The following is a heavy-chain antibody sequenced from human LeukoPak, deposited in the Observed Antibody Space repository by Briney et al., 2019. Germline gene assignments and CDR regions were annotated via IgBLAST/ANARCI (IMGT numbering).Heavy chain of an antibody. CDR1: GGTFSSYA. D-gene: IGHD5-24*01. Sequence: SVKVSCKASGGTFSSYAISWVRQAPGQGLEWMGGIIPIFGTANYAQKFQGRVTITTDESTSTAYMELSSLRSEDTAEYYCARAEDGYNYSGGFDYWGQGTLVTVSS. CDR2: IIPIFGTA. V-gene: IGHV1-69*05. J-gene: IGHJ4*02. CDR3: ARAEDGYNYSGGFDY.